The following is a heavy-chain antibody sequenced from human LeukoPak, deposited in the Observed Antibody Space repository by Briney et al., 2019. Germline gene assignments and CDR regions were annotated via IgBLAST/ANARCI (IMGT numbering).Heavy chain of an antibody. J-gene: IGHJ6*02. Sequence: GESLKISCKGSGYSFTSYWIGWVRQMPGKGLEWMGIIYPGDSDTRYSPSFQGQVTISADKSISTAYLQWSSLKASDTAMYYCATQSVAGTVPKYYYYYGMDVWGQGTTVTVSS. CDR2: IYPGDSDT. V-gene: IGHV5-51*01. CDR1: GYSFTSYW. D-gene: IGHD6-19*01. CDR3: ATQSVAGTVPKYYYYYGMDV.